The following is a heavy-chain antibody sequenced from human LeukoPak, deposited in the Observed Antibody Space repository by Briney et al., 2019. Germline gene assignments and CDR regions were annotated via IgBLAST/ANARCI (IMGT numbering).Heavy chain of an antibody. CDR1: GYTLTDLS. J-gene: IGHJ1*01. Sequence: ASVQVSCKVSGYTLTDLSMHWVRQAPGKGLEWMGGFDPEDGETIYAQKFQGRVTMTEDTSTDTAYMELSSLRSADTAVYYCATGIAVAGTGYFQHWGQGTLVTVSS. V-gene: IGHV1-24*01. CDR2: FDPEDGET. D-gene: IGHD6-19*01. CDR3: ATGIAVAGTGYFQH.